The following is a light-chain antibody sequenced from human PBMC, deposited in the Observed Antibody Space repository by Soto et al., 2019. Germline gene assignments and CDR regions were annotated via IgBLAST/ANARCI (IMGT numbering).Light chain of an antibody. Sequence: DIQLTQSPSFLSASVGDRVTITCRANQGISSYLAWYQQKPGKAPKLLIYAASTLQSGVPSRFSGSGSGTEFTLTISRLQPEDFATYYCQQLNSYPLTFGGGTKVEIK. CDR3: QQLNSYPLT. V-gene: IGKV1-9*01. CDR2: AAS. CDR1: QGISSY. J-gene: IGKJ4*01.